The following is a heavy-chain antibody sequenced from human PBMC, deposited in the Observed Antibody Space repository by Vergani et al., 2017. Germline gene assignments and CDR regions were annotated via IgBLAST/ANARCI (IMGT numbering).Heavy chain of an antibody. V-gene: IGHV4-34*01. CDR3: ARGPPSGIAVAGKDY. CDR2: INHSGST. CDR1: GGSISSGGYY. Sequence: QVQLQQWGAGLLKPSQTLSLTCAVSGGSISSGGYYWSWIRQPPGKGLEWIGEINHSGSTNYNPSLKSRVTISVDTSKNQFSLKLSSVTAADTAVYYCARGPPSGIAVAGKDYWGQGTLVTVSS. D-gene: IGHD6-19*01. J-gene: IGHJ4*02.